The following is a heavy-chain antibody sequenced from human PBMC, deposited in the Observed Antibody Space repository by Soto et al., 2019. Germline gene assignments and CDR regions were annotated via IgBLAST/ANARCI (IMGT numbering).Heavy chain of an antibody. CDR2: INSDGSST. V-gene: IGHV3-74*01. D-gene: IGHD2-2*01. Sequence: EVQLVESGGGLVQPGGSLRLSCAASGFTFSSYWMHWVRQAPGKGLVWVSRINSDGSSTSYADSVKGRFTISRDNAKNTLYLRMNSLRAEDTAVYYCARNAVPPATYYFYYSMDVWGKGTTVTVSS. CDR3: ARNAVPPATYYFYYSMDV. CDR1: GFTFSSYW. J-gene: IGHJ6*03.